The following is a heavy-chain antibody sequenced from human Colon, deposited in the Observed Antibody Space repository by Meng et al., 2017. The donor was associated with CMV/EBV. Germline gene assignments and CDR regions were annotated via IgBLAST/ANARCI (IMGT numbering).Heavy chain of an antibody. Sequence: GTFSSNTISWVRQAPGQGLEWMRRIIPMLGLTDNSQKFQGRVTITADKSTGTVYMELSNLTSDDTAVYYCARGRTTITIPGNWFDPWGQGTLVTVSS. CDR1: GTFSSNT. CDR3: ARGRTTITIPGNWFDP. D-gene: IGHD1-14*01. J-gene: IGHJ5*02. CDR2: IIPMLGLT. V-gene: IGHV1-69*02.